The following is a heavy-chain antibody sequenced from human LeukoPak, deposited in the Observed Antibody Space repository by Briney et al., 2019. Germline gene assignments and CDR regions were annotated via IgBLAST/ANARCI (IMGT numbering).Heavy chain of an antibody. CDR2: MSSRTFRGTT. V-gene: IGHV3-49*04. CDR1: GFSFGDFA. Sequence: PGGSLTLTFTASGFSFGDFAYSWVRQAPGKGLEWVGFMSSRTFRGTTEYAASVKGRFIMSRDDSKNIAYLQMNSLKTEDTAVYNCCSAFDSWGQGTPVTVSS. CDR3: CSAFDS. J-gene: IGHJ4*02.